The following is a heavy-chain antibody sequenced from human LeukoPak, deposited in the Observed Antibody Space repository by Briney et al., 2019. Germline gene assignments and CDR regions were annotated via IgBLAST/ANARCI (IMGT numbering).Heavy chain of an antibody. CDR1: GFTFNRFA. V-gene: IGHV3-23*01. D-gene: IGHD2-2*01. CDR2: ISGTGSVT. Sequence: PGGSLRLSCTASGFTFNRFAINWVRQAPGKGLEWVSVISGTGSVTYYEDSVKGRFTISRDNSNNTVFLQMHSLRAEDTAIYYCAKTDIVALPLRYLDSWGQGTLVTVSS. J-gene: IGHJ4*02. CDR3: AKTDIVALPLRYLDS.